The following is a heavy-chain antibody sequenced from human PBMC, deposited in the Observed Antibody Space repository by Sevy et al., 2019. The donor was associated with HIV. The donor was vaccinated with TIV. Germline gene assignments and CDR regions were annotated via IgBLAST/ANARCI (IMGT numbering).Heavy chain of an antibody. CDR2: ISYDGSNK. Sequence: GGSLRLSCAASGFTFSSYAMHWVCQAPGKGLEWVAVISYDGSNKYYADSVKGRFTISRDNSKNTLYLQMNSLRAEDTAVYYCATTRGGWYEYWGQGTLVTVSS. CDR1: GFTFSSYA. D-gene: IGHD6-19*01. J-gene: IGHJ4*02. V-gene: IGHV3-30-3*01. CDR3: ATTRGGWYEY.